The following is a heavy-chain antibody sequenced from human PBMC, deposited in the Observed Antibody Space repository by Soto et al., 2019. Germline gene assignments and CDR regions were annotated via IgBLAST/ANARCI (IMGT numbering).Heavy chain of an antibody. D-gene: IGHD3-9*01. CDR2: ISGSGGST. CDR1: GFTFSSYA. J-gene: IGHJ6*03. Sequence: PGGSLRLSCAASGFTFSSYAMSWVRQAPGKGLEWVSAISGSGGSTYYADSVKGRFTISRDNSKNTLYLQMNSLRAEDTAVYYCAKARNGLRYFDSNYYYYDMDVWGKGTTVTVSS. CDR3: AKARNGLRYFDSNYYYYDMDV. V-gene: IGHV3-23*01.